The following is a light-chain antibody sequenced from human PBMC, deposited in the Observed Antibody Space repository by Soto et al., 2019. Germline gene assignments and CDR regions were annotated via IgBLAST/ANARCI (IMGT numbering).Light chain of an antibody. J-gene: IGKJ5*01. Sequence: IQLTQSPSSLSASVGDRVTITCRASQGIISALAWYQQKPGKAPKLLIYDASSLESGVPSRFSGSGSGTEFTLTISSLQSEDSAVYYCHQYNNWPPFTFGQGTRLEIK. CDR3: HQYNNWPPFT. CDR2: DAS. CDR1: QGIISA. V-gene: IGKV1D-13*01.